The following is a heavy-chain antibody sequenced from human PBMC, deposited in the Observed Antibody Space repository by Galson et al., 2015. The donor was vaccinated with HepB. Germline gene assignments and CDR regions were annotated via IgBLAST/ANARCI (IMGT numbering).Heavy chain of an antibody. CDR1: GFSLSTSGMC. V-gene: IGHV2-70*01. Sequence: PALVKPTQTLTLTCTFSGFSLSTSGMCVSWIRQPPGKALEWLALIDWDDDKYYSTSLKTRLTISKDTSKNQVVLTMTNMDPVDTATYYCARARKTDDSTVFDIWGQGTMVTVSS. CDR2: IDWDDDK. CDR3: ARARKTDDSTVFDI. J-gene: IGHJ3*02. D-gene: IGHD3-22*01.